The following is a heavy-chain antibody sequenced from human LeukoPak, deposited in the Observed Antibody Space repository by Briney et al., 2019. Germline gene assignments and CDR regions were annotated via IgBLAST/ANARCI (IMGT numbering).Heavy chain of an antibody. D-gene: IGHD3-3*01. V-gene: IGHV4-59*01. CDR2: IYYSGST. Sequence: PSETLSLTCTVSGGSISSYYWSWIRQPPGKGLEWIGYIYYSGSTNYNPSLKSRVTISVDTSKNQFSLKLSSVTAADTAVYYCATRYYDFWSGYSPFDYWGQGTLVTVSS. CDR1: GGSISSYY. CDR3: ATRYYDFWSGYSPFDY. J-gene: IGHJ4*02.